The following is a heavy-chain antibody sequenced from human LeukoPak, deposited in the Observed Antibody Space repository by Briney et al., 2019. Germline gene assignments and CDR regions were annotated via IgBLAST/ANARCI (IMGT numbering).Heavy chain of an antibody. V-gene: IGHV3-74*01. CDR1: GFTFSSNW. CDR3: AKDICSSTSCGNDY. CDR2: INEDGSTT. J-gene: IGHJ4*02. D-gene: IGHD2-2*01. Sequence: GGSLRLSCAASGFTFSSNWMHWVRQAPGKGLVWVSRINEDGSTTNYADSVKGRFTISRDNAKNTLYLQMNSLRPEDTALYYCAKDICSSTSCGNDYWGQGTLVTVSS.